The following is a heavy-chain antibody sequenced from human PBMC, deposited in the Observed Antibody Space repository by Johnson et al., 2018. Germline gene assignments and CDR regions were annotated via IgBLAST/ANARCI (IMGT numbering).Heavy chain of an antibody. CDR3: ARDTFDDYGDPDAFDI. CDR2: ISGSGGST. D-gene: IGHD4-17*01. Sequence: VQLVQSGGGLVQXGGSXRLXCAASGFTFSSYAMSWVRQAPGKGLEWVSAISGSGGSTYYAASVKGRFTISRDNSKNTLYLQMNSRRAEATAVYYCARDTFDDYGDPDAFDIWGQGTMVTVSS. CDR1: GFTFSSYA. J-gene: IGHJ3*02. V-gene: IGHV3-23*04.